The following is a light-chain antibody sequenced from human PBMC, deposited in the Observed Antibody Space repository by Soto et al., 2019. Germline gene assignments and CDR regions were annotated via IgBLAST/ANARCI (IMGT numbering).Light chain of an antibody. CDR2: DNN. CDR3: GTWDSSLSAWV. Sequence: QSVLTQPPSVSAAPGQRVTISCSGSSSNIGKNYVSWYQHLPGTAPKVLIYDNNKRPSGIPARFSGSKSGTSATLGITGLQTGDEADYYCGTWDSSLSAWVFGGGTKLTVL. J-gene: IGLJ3*02. CDR1: SSNIGKNY. V-gene: IGLV1-51*01.